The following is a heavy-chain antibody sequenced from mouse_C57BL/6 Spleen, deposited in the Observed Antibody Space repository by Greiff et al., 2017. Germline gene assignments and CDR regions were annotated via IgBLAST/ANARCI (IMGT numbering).Heavy chain of an antibody. Sequence: EVQLQESGPGLVKPSQSLSLTCSVTGYSITSGYYWYWIRQFPGNKLEWMGYISDDGSNNYKPSLKNRISITRDTSNNQFFLKLNSVTTEDTATYYCARGSDYTWFAYWGQGTLVTVSA. D-gene: IGHD2-4*01. CDR3: ARGSDYTWFAY. CDR2: ISDDGSN. V-gene: IGHV3-6*01. CDR1: GYSITSGYY. J-gene: IGHJ3*01.